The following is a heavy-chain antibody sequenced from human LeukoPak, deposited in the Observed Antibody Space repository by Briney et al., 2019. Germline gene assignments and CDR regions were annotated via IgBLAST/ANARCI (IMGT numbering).Heavy chain of an antibody. V-gene: IGHV1-2*02. CDR2: INPNSGGT. Sequence: ASVKVSCKTSGYTFTDYYMHWVRQAPGQGLEWMGWINPNSGGTNCAQKFQGRVTMTRDTSISTAYMELSRLRSDDTAVYYCARLIRDFWSGYLDYWGQGTLVTVSS. CDR3: ARLIRDFWSGYLDY. J-gene: IGHJ4*02. CDR1: GYTFTDYY. D-gene: IGHD3-3*01.